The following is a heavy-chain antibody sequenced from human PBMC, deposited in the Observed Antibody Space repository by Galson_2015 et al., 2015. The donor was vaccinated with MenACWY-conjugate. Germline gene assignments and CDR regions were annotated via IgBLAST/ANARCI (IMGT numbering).Heavy chain of an antibody. CDR2: ISDSGHTI. Sequence: SLRLSCAASGFTFSSYNMNWVRQAPGKGLEWLSYISDSGHTIYYADSVKGRFTITRDNAKNSLYLQIDSLRAEGTAVYYCARDGGTYSSADYWGQGTLISVSS. CDR3: ARDGGTYSSADY. D-gene: IGHD1-26*01. CDR1: GFTFSSYN. J-gene: IGHJ4*02. V-gene: IGHV3-48*03.